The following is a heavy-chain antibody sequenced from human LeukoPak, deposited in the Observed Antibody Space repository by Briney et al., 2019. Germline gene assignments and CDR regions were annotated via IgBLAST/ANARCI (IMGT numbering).Heavy chain of an antibody. CDR2: IKQDGSEK. CDR3: ARSPLKWELPGY. V-gene: IGHV3-7*01. Sequence: GGSLRLSCAASGFTFSTYWLSWVRQAPGKGREWVANIKQDGSEKYYVDSGRGRFTISRDNAKNSLYLQMNTLRAEDTATYYCARSPLKWELPGYWGQGTLVTVSS. D-gene: IGHD1-26*01. CDR1: GFTFSTYW. J-gene: IGHJ4*02.